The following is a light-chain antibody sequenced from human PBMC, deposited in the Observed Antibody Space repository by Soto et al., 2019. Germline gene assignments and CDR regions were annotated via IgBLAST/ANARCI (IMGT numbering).Light chain of an antibody. V-gene: IGLV2-14*01. CDR2: EVS. J-gene: IGLJ1*01. CDR1: SSDVGNYKY. CDR3: FSSTSSGTYV. Sequence: QSALTQPASVSGSPGQSITISCTGTSSDVGNYKYVSWYQQHPGKAPKLMIYEVSNRPSGVSNRFSGSKSGNTASLTISGLQAEDATDYYCFSSTSSGTYVFGTGTKVTVL.